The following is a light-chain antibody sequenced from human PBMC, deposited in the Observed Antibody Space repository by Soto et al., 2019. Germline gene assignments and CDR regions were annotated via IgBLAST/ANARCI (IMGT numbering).Light chain of an antibody. CDR3: AAWDDRLNGWV. CDR1: SSNIGSNT. V-gene: IGLV1-44*01. Sequence: QAVATQPPSASGTPGQRVTISCSGSSSNIGSNTVNWYQQVPGTAPKLLIYNNNQRPSGVPDRFSGSKSGASASLAISWLQSEDEGYYYCAAWDDRLNGWVLGGGTKLTVL. J-gene: IGLJ3*02. CDR2: NNN.